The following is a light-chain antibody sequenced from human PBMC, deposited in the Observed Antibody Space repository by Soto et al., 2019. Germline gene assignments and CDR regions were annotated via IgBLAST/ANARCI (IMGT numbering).Light chain of an antibody. V-gene: IGKV1-9*01. CDR1: QGISSY. CDR2: GAS. CDR3: QRLNSNPT. J-gene: IGKJ3*01. Sequence: DIQLTQSPSFLSASVGDRVTITCRASQGISSYLAWYQQQPGKAPKLLIYGASTLQSGVPSRFSGSGSGTEFTLTISSLQPEDFATYYCQRLNSNPTCGPGTTVDIK.